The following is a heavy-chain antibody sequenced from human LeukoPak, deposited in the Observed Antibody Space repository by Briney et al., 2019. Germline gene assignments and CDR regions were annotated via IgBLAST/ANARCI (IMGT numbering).Heavy chain of an antibody. J-gene: IGHJ4*02. CDR3: ARVGGGYSSSSGRDY. CDR1: GYTFTNYY. D-gene: IGHD6-6*01. V-gene: IGHV1-46*03. Sequence: GTSVKVSCKASGYTFTNYYMHWVRQAPGQGLEWMGIIDPSNGRTSYAQEFQGRVTVTSDTSTNTVFMDLSSLRSDDTAVYYCARVGGGYSSSSGRDYWGQGTLVTVSS. CDR2: IDPSNGRT.